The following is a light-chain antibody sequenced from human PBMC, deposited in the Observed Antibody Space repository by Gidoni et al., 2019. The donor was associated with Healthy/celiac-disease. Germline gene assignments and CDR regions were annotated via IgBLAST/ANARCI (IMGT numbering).Light chain of an antibody. CDR2: DDS. Sequence: SLVLTQPPSVSAAPGQTARITCGGNNIGSKSGHWYHQKPGQAPVLVVYDDSDRPSGIPERFSGSNSGNTATLTSSRVEAGDEADYYGQVWDSSSDHVVFGGGTKLTVL. V-gene: IGLV3-21*02. J-gene: IGLJ2*01. CDR3: QVWDSSSDHVV. CDR1: NIGSKS.